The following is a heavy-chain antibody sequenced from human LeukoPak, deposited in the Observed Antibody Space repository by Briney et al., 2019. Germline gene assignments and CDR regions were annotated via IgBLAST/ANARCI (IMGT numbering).Heavy chain of an antibody. J-gene: IGHJ4*02. V-gene: IGHV3-30*18. Sequence: GSLRLSCTASGFTFSRYAMHWLRQAPGKGLEWVAVVAYDGSNKYPADSLKGRFTISGDNSKNTLFLEMNSLRPEDTAVYYCAKYAGAGAYDRHNEFDSWGQGTLVTVSS. D-gene: IGHD3-22*01. CDR1: GFTFSRYA. CDR3: AKYAGAGAYDRHNEFDS. CDR2: VAYDGSNK.